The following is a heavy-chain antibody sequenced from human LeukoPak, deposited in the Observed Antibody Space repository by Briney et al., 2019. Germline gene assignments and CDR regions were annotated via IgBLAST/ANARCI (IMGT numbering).Heavy chain of an antibody. Sequence: GASVKVSCKASGYTFTSYGISWVRQAPGQGLEWMGWISAYNGNTNYAQKLQGRVTMTTDTSTSTAYMELRSLRSDDTAVYYCATLSPDFSGGSCYSGWFDPWGQGTLVTVSS. CDR1: GYTFTSYG. V-gene: IGHV1-18*01. CDR2: ISAYNGNT. CDR3: ATLSPDFSGGSCYSGWFDP. D-gene: IGHD2-15*01. J-gene: IGHJ5*02.